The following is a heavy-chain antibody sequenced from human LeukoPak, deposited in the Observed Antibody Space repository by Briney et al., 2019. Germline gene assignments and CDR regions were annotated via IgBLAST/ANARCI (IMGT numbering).Heavy chain of an antibody. CDR2: IRYDGSNK. D-gene: IGHD3-22*01. CDR3: AKGPGGYYDSSGYEYYFDY. V-gene: IGHV3-30*02. J-gene: IGHJ4*02. CDR1: GFTFSSYG. Sequence: GGSLRLSCAASGFTFSSYGMHWVRQAPGKGLEWVAFIRYDGSNKYYADSVKGRFTISRDNSKDTMYLQMNSLRAEDTAVYYCAKGPGGYYDSSGYEYYFDYWGQGTLVTVSS.